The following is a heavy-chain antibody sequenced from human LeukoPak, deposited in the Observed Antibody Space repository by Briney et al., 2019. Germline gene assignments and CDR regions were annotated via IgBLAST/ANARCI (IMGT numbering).Heavy chain of an antibody. D-gene: IGHD3-3*01. CDR2: IYHSGST. V-gene: IGHV4-30-2*01. Sequence: PSETLSLTCTVSGGSISSGGYYWSWIRQPPGKGLEWIGYIYHSGSTYYNPSLKSRVTISVDRSKNQFSLKLSSVTAADTAVYYCARSPYDFWSGYYFYYYMDVWGKGTTVTVSS. J-gene: IGHJ6*03. CDR3: ARSPYDFWSGYYFYYYMDV. CDR1: GGSISSGGYY.